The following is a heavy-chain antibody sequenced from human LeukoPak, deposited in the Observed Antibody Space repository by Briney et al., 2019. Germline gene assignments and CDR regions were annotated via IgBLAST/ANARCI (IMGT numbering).Heavy chain of an antibody. CDR2: INPDSGGT. Sequence: GASVTVSCKASGYTFIDYYMHWVRQAPGQGLEWMGWINPDSGGTNYAQNFQGRVTMTRDTSISTAYMELSRLRSDDTAAYYCARGDSSGYYYAFDIWGQGTMVTVSS. D-gene: IGHD3-22*01. CDR3: ARGDSSGYYYAFDI. CDR1: GYTFIDYY. V-gene: IGHV1-2*02. J-gene: IGHJ3*02.